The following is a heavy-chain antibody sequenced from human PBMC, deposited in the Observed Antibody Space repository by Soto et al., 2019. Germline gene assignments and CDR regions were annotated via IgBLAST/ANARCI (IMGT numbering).Heavy chain of an antibody. CDR1: GFTFSSYS. CDR3: ARDGSGSYSDY. V-gene: IGHV3-48*01. D-gene: IGHD3-10*01. Sequence: EVQLVESGGGFVQPGGSLRLSCAASGFTFSSYSMNWLRQAPGKGLEWVSYISSSSSTIYYADSVKGRFTISRDNAKNSLYLQMNSLRAEDTAVYYCARDGSGSYSDYWGQGTLVTVSS. J-gene: IGHJ4*02. CDR2: ISSSSSTI.